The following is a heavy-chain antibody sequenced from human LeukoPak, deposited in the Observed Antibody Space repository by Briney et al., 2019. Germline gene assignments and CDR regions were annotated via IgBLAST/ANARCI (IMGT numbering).Heavy chain of an antibody. V-gene: IGHV3-48*01. CDR1: GFTFSSYS. J-gene: IGHJ6*03. CDR2: ISSSSTI. CDR3: ARSVDVVTFGTGYYYYYLDV. D-gene: IGHD3-16*01. Sequence: GGSLRLSCAASGFTFSSYSMNWVRQAPGKGLEWVSYISSSSTIYYADSVKGRFTISRDNSKNTLYLQMNSLRAEDTAVYYCARSVDVVTFGTGYYYYYLDVWGQGTPVTVSS.